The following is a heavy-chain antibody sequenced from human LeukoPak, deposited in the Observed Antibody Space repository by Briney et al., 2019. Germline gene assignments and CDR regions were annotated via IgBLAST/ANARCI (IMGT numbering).Heavy chain of an antibody. CDR1: GFTFSSYW. D-gene: IGHD6-13*01. J-gene: IGHJ5*02. CDR2: TNRDGTGT. CDR3: AKDRAAAAGTDWFDP. Sequence: GGSLRLSCAASGFTFSSYWMHWVRQVPGKGLVWVSRTNRDGTGTSYADSVKGRFTISRDNAKNTLYLQMNSLRAEDTAVYYCAKDRAAAAGTDWFDPWGQGTLVTVSS. V-gene: IGHV3-74*01.